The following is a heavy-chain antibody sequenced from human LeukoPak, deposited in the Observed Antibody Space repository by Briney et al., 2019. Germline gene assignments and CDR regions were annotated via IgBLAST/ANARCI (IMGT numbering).Heavy chain of an antibody. J-gene: IGHJ4*02. Sequence: GGSLRLSCAASGFTFSSYGMHWVRQAPGKGLEWVAVIWYDGSNKYYADSVKGRFTITRDNSKNTLYLQMHSLGAEDTAVYYCAKDHNYYDSSGYYYGDHLDYWGQGTLVTVSS. CDR1: GFTFSSYG. CDR3: AKDHNYYDSSGYYYGDHLDY. CDR2: IWYDGSNK. D-gene: IGHD3-22*01. V-gene: IGHV3-33*06.